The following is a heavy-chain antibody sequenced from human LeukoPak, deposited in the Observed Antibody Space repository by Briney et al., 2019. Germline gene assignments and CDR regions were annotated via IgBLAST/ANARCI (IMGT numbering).Heavy chain of an antibody. J-gene: IGHJ4*02. CDR3: ARVLYSSSWSDY. D-gene: IGHD6-13*01. Sequence: GGSLRLSCAASGFTFSSYAMHWVRQAPGKGLEWVAVISYDGSNKYYADSVKGRFTISRDNSKNTLYLQMNSLRAEDMAVYYCARVLYSSSWSDYWGQGTLATVSS. V-gene: IGHV3-30-3*01. CDR1: GFTFSSYA. CDR2: ISYDGSNK.